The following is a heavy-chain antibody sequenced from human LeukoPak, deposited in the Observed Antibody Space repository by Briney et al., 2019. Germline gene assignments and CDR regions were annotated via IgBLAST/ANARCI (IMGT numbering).Heavy chain of an antibody. CDR3: ARLGALSYYYGMDV. V-gene: IGHV5-10-1*01. Sequence: GESLKISCKGCGYSFTSYWISWVRQMPGKGLEWMGRIDPSDSYTNYSPSFQGHVTISADKSISTAYLRWSSLKASDTAMYYCARLGALSYYYGMDVWGKGTTVTVSS. D-gene: IGHD4/OR15-4a*01. CDR1: GYSFTSYW. CDR2: IDPSDSYT. J-gene: IGHJ6*04.